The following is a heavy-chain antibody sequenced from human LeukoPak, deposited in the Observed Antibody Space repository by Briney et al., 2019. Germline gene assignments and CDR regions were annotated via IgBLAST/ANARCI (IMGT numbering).Heavy chain of an antibody. V-gene: IGHV4-59*01. J-gene: IGHJ4*02. D-gene: IGHD6-13*01. CDR3: ARDTPLADGSSRYGFDY. Sequence: PSETLSLTCSASGGSFSRYSWNWLRQPPGKRLEWIGYVYNGGTNYNPSLKSRVTMSADTSKKRFSLPLTSVNAADTAVYYCARDTPLADGSSRYGFDYWGQGTLVTVSS. CDR2: VYNGGT. CDR1: GGSFSRYS.